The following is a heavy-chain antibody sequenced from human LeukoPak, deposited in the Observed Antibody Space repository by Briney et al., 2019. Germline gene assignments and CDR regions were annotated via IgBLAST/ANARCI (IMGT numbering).Heavy chain of an antibody. Sequence: GGSLRLSCAAPGFIFSSFGMHWVRQAPGKGLEWVAVISYDGSNKYYADSVKGRFTISRDNSKNTLYLQMDSLRAEDTAVYYCAKDPIAVAGNNYYGMDVWGQGTTVTVSS. J-gene: IGHJ6*02. CDR3: AKDPIAVAGNNYYGMDV. V-gene: IGHV3-30*18. CDR1: GFIFSSFG. CDR2: ISYDGSNK. D-gene: IGHD6-19*01.